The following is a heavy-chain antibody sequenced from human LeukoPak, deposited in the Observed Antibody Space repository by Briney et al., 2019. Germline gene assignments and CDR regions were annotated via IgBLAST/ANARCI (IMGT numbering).Heavy chain of an antibody. D-gene: IGHD6-25*01. CDR3: ARQGGGFWYFDL. CDR1: GVSISSYY. Sequence: SETLSLTCTVSGVSISSYYWRWIRQPPGKGLEWIGYIYYSGSTTYDPSLKRRVTISVDTSKNQFSLKLSSVTAADTAVYYCARQGGGFWYFDLWGRGTLVTVSS. J-gene: IGHJ2*01. V-gene: IGHV4-59*08. CDR2: IYYSGST.